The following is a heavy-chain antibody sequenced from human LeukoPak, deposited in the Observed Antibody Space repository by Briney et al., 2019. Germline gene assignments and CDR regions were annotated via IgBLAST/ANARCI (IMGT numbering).Heavy chain of an antibody. D-gene: IGHD2-2*01. CDR3: ARSRFDY. CDR2: IKQDGSAM. J-gene: IGHJ4*02. CDR1: GFTFSSYW. V-gene: IGHV3-7*04. Sequence: GGALRLSCAASGFTFSSYWMSWVRQAPGKGLEWVANIKQDGSAMYYVDSVKGRFTISRYNTKNSLSLQMNSLRAEDTAVYYCARSRFDYWGQGTLVTVSS.